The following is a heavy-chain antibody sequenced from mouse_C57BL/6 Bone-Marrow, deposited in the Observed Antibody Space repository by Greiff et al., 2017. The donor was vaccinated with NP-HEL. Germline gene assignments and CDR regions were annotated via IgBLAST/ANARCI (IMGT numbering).Heavy chain of an antibody. J-gene: IGHJ1*03. V-gene: IGHV14-2*01. CDR2: IDPEAGET. CDR1: GFNIKDYY. D-gene: IGHD1-1*01. Sequence: VQLQQSGAELVKPGASVKLSCTASGFNIKDYYMHWVKQRTEQGLEWIGRIDPEAGETKYAPKFQGKATITADTSSNTAYLQLSSLTSEDTAVYYCAGFYYYGCSPYWYFDVWGTGTTVTVSS. CDR3: AGFYYYGCSPYWYFDV.